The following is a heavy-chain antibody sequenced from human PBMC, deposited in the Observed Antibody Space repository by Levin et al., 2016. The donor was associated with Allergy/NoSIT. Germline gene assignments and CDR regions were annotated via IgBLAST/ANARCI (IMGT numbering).Heavy chain of an antibody. CDR3: ASPSGEYSSSSGAFDI. CDR1: GFTFSSYS. Sequence: GESLKISCAASGFTFSSYSMNWVRQAPGKGLEWVSYISSSSSTIYYADSVKGRFTISRDNVKNSLYLQMNSLRDEDTAVYYCASPSGEYSSSSGAFDIWGQGTMVTVSS. CDR2: ISSSSSTI. V-gene: IGHV3-48*02. J-gene: IGHJ3*02. D-gene: IGHD6-6*01.